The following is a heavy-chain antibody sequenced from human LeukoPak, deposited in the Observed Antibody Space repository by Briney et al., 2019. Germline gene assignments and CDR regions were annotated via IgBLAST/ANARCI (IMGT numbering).Heavy chain of an antibody. V-gene: IGHV3-23*01. CDR2: ISGSGGST. CDR3: AKDRQRFAAAGTTFDY. J-gene: IGHJ4*02. Sequence: GGSLRLSCAASGFTFSSYAMSWVRQAPGKGLEWVSAISGSGGSTYYADSVKGRFTISRDNPKNTLYLQMNSLRAEDTAVYYCAKDRQRFAAAGTTFDYWGQGTLVTVSS. D-gene: IGHD6-13*01. CDR1: GFTFSSYA.